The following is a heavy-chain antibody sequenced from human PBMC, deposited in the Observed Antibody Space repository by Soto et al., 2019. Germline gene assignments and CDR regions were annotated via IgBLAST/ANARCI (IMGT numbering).Heavy chain of an antibody. CDR3: AKAPGGAYYYGMDV. CDR1: GFTFSSYA. Sequence: EVQLLESGGGLVQPGGSLRLSCAASGFTFSSYAMSWVRQAPGKGLEWVSAISGSGVSTYYADSVKGRFTVSRDNSQTTLYLQMNSLRAEDTAVYYCAKAPGGAYYYGMDVWGQGTTVTVSS. V-gene: IGHV3-23*01. D-gene: IGHD3-10*01. J-gene: IGHJ6*02. CDR2: ISGSGVST.